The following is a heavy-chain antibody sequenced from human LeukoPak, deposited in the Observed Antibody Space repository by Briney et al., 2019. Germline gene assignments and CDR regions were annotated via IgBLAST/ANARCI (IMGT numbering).Heavy chain of an antibody. J-gene: IGHJ4*02. CDR2: FDPEDGET. CDR1: GYTLTELS. Sequence: GASVKVSCKVSGYTLTELSMHWVRQAPGKGLEWMGGFDPEDGETIYAQKFQGRVTMTEDTSTDTAYMELSSLRSDDTAVYYCASDPAGYCSANGCYSVDYWGQGTLVTVSS. D-gene: IGHD2-15*01. CDR3: ASDPAGYCSANGCYSVDY. V-gene: IGHV1-24*01.